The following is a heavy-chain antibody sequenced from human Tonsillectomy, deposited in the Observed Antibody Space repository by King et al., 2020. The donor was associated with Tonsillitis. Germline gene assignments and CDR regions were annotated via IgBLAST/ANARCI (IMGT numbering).Heavy chain of an antibody. J-gene: IGHJ6*04. Sequence: QLVQSGAEVKKPGSSVKVSCKASGGTFSSYAISWVRQAPGQGLEWMGGIIPIFGTANYAQKFQGRVTIPADESTSTAYMELSSLRSEDTAVYYCARYKAYCGGDCYNSPYSYYGMDVWGKGTTVTVSS. CDR2: IIPIFGTA. V-gene: IGHV1-69*01. D-gene: IGHD2-21*02. CDR3: ARYKAYCGGDCYNSPYSYYGMDV. CDR1: GGTFSSYA.